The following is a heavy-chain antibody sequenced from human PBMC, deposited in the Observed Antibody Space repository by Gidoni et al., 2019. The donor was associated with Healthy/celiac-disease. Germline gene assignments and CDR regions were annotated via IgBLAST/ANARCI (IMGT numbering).Heavy chain of an antibody. CDR2: INHSGST. CDR3: ARDSITIFGVVLRKFDY. D-gene: IGHD3-3*01. J-gene: IGHJ4*02. Sequence: QVQLQQWGAGLLKPSETLSLTCAVYGGSFSGYYWSWIRQPPGKGLEWIGEINHSGSTNYNPSLKSRVTISVETSKNQFSLKLSSVTAADTAVYYCARDSITIFGVVLRKFDYWGQGTLVTVSS. V-gene: IGHV4-34*01. CDR1: GGSFSGYY.